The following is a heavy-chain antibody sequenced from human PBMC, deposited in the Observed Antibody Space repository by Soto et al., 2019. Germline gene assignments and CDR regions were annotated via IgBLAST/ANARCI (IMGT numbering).Heavy chain of an antibody. CDR1: GYTFTSYA. CDR2: INAGNGNT. V-gene: IGHV1-3*01. D-gene: IGHD1-26*01. J-gene: IGHJ4*02. Sequence: QVQLVQSGAEVKKPGASVKVSCKASGYTFTSYAMHWVRQAPGQRLEWMGWINAGNGNTKYSQKFQGRVIITRDTSASTAYMELSSLRSEDTAVYYCARGLGLYYFDYWGQGTLVTVSS. CDR3: ARGLGLYYFDY.